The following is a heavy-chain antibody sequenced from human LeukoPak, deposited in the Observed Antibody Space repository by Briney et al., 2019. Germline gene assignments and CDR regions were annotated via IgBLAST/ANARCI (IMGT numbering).Heavy chain of an antibody. CDR3: TQAVAGDY. CDR1: GFTFSNAW. Sequence: GGSLRLSCAASGFTFSNAWMSWVRQAPGKGLEWVGHIRTKTDGGTADYAAPVKGRFTISRDDSKNTLYLQMNSLKTEDTAVYYCTQAVAGDYWGQGTLATVSS. J-gene: IGHJ4*02. CDR2: IRTKTDGGTA. V-gene: IGHV3-15*01. D-gene: IGHD6-19*01.